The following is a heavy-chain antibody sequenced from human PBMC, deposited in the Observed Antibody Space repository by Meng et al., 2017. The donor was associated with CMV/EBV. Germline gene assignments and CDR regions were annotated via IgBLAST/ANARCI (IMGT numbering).Heavy chain of an antibody. CDR3: ARAMVNDFWSGSIVYYYYGMDV. CDR1: GFTFNNYH. J-gene: IGHJ6*02. V-gene: IGHV3-30*19. CDR2: ISYDGSNK. D-gene: IGHD3-3*01. Sequence: GESLKISCAASGFTFNNYHMNWVRQAPGKGLEWVAVISYDGSNKYYADSVKGRFTISRDNSKNTLYLQMNSLRAEDTAVYYCARAMVNDFWSGSIVYYYYGMDVWGQGTTVTVSS.